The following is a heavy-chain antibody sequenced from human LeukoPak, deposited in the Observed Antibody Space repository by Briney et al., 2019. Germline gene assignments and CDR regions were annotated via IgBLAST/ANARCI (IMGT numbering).Heavy chain of an antibody. V-gene: IGHV1-8*03. D-gene: IGHD3-10*01. CDR3: ARGHCYGSGSYRCYYYYYMDV. CDR2: MNPNCGNT. Sequence: GASVKVSCKASGYTFTISDINWVRQATGQGLEWMGWMNPNCGNTGYAQKFQGRVTITRNTSISTAYMELSSLRSEDTAVYYCARGHCYGSGSYRCYYYYYMDVWGKGTTVTVSS. CDR1: GYTFTISD. J-gene: IGHJ6*03.